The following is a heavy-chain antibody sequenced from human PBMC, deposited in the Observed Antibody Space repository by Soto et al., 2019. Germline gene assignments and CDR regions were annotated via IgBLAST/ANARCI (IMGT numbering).Heavy chain of an antibody. D-gene: IGHD2-2*02. J-gene: IGHJ4*02. V-gene: IGHV3-23*01. CDR2: ISGSGGST. CDR1: GFTFSRYA. Sequence: GGSLRLSCAASGFTFSRYAMSGVRQAPGKGLEWVSAISGSGGSTYYADSVKGRFTISRDNSKNTLYLQMNSLRAEDTAVYYCAKDLPAIVVVPAAIGIVDYWGQGTLVTVSS. CDR3: AKDLPAIVVVPAAIGIVDY.